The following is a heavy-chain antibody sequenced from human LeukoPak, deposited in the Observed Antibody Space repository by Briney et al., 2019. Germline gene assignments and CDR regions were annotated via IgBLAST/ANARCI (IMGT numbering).Heavy chain of an antibody. CDR1: GFTFSSYA. CDR2: ISGSGGST. J-gene: IGHJ4*02. CDR3: ARDTYDFWSGYYTY. Sequence: PGGSLRLSCAASGFTFSSYAISWVRQAPGKGLEWVSAISGSGGSTYYADSVKGRFTISRDNSKNTLYLQMNSLRAEDTAVYYCARDTYDFWSGYYTYWGQGTLVTVSS. D-gene: IGHD3-3*01. V-gene: IGHV3-23*01.